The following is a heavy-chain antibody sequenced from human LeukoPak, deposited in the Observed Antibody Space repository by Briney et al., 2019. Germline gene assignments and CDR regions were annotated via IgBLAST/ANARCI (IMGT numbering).Heavy chain of an antibody. D-gene: IGHD6-6*01. V-gene: IGHV4-59*01. CDR2: IYYSGST. J-gene: IGHJ5*02. CDR3: ATQIAADNWFDP. Sequence: SETLSLTCTVSGGSISSYYWSWIRQPPGKGLEWIGYIYYSGSTNYNPSLKSRVTISVDTSKNQFSLKLSSVTAADTAVYYCATQIAADNWFDPWGQGTLITVSS. CDR1: GGSISSYY.